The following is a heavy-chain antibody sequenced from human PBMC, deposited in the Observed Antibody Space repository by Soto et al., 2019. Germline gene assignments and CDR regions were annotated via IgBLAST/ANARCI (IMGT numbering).Heavy chain of an antibody. J-gene: IGHJ4*02. D-gene: IGHD6-19*01. V-gene: IGHV3-74*01. CDR1: GFTFSSYA. CDR3: AKDNGDSSGWYVGGNFDY. CDR2: INSDGSST. Sequence: PGGSLRLSCAASGFTFSSYAMSWVRQAPGKGLVWVSRINSDGSSTSYADSVKGRFTISRDNAKNTLYLQMNSLRAEDTALYYCAKDNGDSSGWYVGGNFDYWGQGTLVTVSS.